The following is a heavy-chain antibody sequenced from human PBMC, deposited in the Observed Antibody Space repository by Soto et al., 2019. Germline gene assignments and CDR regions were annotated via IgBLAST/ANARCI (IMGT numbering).Heavy chain of an antibody. CDR1: GGSISSYY. J-gene: IGHJ4*02. CDR3: AREGRASPFDY. V-gene: IGHV4-59*01. CDR2: IYYSGST. Sequence: QVQLQESGPGLVKPSETLSLTCTVSGGSISSYYWSWIRQPPGKGLEWIGYIYYSGSTNYNPSLTRRVTISVDTSKNQFSLKLSSVTAADTAVYYCAREGRASPFDYWGQGTLVTVSS. D-gene: IGHD3-10*01.